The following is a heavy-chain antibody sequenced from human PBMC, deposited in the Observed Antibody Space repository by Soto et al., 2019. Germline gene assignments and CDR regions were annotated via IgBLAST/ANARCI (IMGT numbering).Heavy chain of an antibody. Sequence: GASVKVSYKASGYTFTGYYMHWVRQAPGQGLEWMGWINPNSGGTNYAQKFQGWVTMTRDTSISTAYMELSRLRSDDTAVYYWAMGYDARQQYYYYGMDVWGQGTTVTVSS. D-gene: IGHD2-8*01. CDR3: AMGYDARQQYYYYGMDV. J-gene: IGHJ6*02. V-gene: IGHV1-2*04. CDR2: INPNSGGT. CDR1: GYTFTGYY.